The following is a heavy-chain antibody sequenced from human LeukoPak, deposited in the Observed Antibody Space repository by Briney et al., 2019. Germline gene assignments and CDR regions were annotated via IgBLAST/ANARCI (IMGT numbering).Heavy chain of an antibody. J-gene: IGHJ4*02. CDR2: ISYDGSNK. Sequence: GGSLRLSCAASGFTFSSYAMHWVRQAPGKGLEWVAVISYDGSNKYYADSVKGRFTISRDNSKNTLYLQMNSLRAEDTAAYYCARDAVDYWGQGTLVTVSS. V-gene: IGHV3-30-3*01. CDR1: GFTFSSYA. CDR3: ARDAVDY.